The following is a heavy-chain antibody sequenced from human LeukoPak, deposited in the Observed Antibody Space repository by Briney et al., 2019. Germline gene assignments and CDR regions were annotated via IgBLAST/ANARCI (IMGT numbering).Heavy chain of an antibody. CDR2: MNPNSGNT. CDR1: GYTFTSYD. D-gene: IGHD2-15*01. J-gene: IGHJ5*02. Sequence: GASVKVSCKASGYTFTSYDINWVRQATGQGLAWMGWMNPNSGNTGYAQKFQCRVTMTRDTSISTVYMELSRLRSDDTAVYYCARVDMVACFDPWGQGTLVTVSS. V-gene: IGHV1-8*01. CDR3: ARVDMVACFDP.